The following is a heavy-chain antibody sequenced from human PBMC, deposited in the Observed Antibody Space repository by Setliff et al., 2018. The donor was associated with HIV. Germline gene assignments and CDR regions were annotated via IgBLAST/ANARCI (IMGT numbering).Heavy chain of an antibody. Sequence: GGSLRLSCAASGFTFSSYEMNWVRQVPGKGLEWVGRIKSKSDGGTTDYAAPVKGRFTISRDDSKNTVHLQMHSLKTEDTGVYYCTTGGYDGIIDSWGHGTLVTVSS. D-gene: IGHD5-12*01. V-gene: IGHV3-15*01. J-gene: IGHJ5*01. CDR3: TTGGYDGIIDS. CDR1: GFTFSSYE. CDR2: IKSKSDGGTT.